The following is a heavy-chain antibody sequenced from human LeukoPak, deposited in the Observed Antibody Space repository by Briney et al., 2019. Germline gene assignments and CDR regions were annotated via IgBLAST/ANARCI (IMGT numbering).Heavy chain of an antibody. J-gene: IGHJ4*02. CDR3: ARHLSRRYCSSTSCAKFDY. V-gene: IGHV4-34*01. D-gene: IGHD2-2*01. CDR1: GGSFSGYY. CDR2: INHSGST. Sequence: SETLSLTCAVYGGSFSGYYWSWIRQPPGKGLEWIGEINHSGSTNYNPSLKSRVTISVDTSKNQFSLKLSPVTAADTAVYYCARHLSRRYCSSTSCAKFDYWGQGTLVTVSS.